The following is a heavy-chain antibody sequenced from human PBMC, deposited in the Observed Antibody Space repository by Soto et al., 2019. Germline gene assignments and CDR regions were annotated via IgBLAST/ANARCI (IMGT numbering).Heavy chain of an antibody. CDR2: ISHDGSNK. Sequence: QVQLVQSGGGVVQPGRSLRLSCAASGFTFSSNSMHWVRQAPGKGLEWVAVISHDGSNKYYADSVTGRFTISRDNSKNTLYLQMNSLRAEDTAVYYCANGSGSSHYFDYWGQGTLVTVSS. J-gene: IGHJ4*02. CDR1: GFTFSSNS. V-gene: IGHV3-30*04. D-gene: IGHD6-25*01. CDR3: ANGSGSSHYFDY.